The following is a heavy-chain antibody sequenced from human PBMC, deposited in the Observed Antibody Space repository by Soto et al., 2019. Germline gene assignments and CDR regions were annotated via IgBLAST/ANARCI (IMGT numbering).Heavy chain of an antibody. CDR1: GGSFSGYY. CDR2: INHSGST. J-gene: IGHJ4*02. CDR3: ASVRAKVAVAGTNFDY. D-gene: IGHD6-19*01. V-gene: IGHV4-34*01. Sequence: SETLSLTCAVYGGSFSGYYWSWIRQPPGKGLEWIGEINHSGSTNYNPSLKSRVTISVDTSKNQFSLKLSSVTAADTAVYYCASVRAKVAVAGTNFDYWGQGTLVTVSS.